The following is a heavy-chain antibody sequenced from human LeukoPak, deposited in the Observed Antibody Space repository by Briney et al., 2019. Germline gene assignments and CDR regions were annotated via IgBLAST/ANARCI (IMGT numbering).Heavy chain of an antibody. CDR1: GGSISGYY. Sequence: PSGTLSLTCTVTGGSISGYYWTWIRPPPGKGLEGIGNIDTSGSTSYNPSLKSRLTISIDTSRIQFSLNLSSVTAADTAVYYCARQVAASCTYGVCSARYYFDYWGQGTLVTVSS. CDR3: ARQVAASCTYGVCSARYYFDY. D-gene: IGHD2-8*01. CDR2: IDTSGST. J-gene: IGHJ4*02. V-gene: IGHV4-4*09.